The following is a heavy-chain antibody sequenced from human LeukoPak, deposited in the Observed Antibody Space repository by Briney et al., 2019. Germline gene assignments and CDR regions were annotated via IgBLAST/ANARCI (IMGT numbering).Heavy chain of an antibody. CDR1: GFTFSSYW. D-gene: IGHD5-18*01. Sequence: GGSLRLSCAASGFTFSSYWMSWVRQAPGKGLEWVANIKQDGSEKYYVDSVKGRSTISRDNAKNSLYLQMNSLRAEDTAVYYCARGDTAMVTYYYYMDVWGKGTTVTVSS. V-gene: IGHV3-7*01. J-gene: IGHJ6*03. CDR3: ARGDTAMVTYYYYMDV. CDR2: IKQDGSEK.